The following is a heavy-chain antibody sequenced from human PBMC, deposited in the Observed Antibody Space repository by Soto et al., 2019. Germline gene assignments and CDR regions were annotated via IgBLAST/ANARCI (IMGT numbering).Heavy chain of an antibody. Sequence: QGQLVQSGAEVKNPGSSVKVSFKASGGTFSSYAIGWVRQAPGQGLEWMGGIIPLFGTANYAQKCQGRVTITADESTSTAYMELSSLRSEDTAVYYCAREPRRRGSSWYGIYYYGMDVWGQGTTVTVSS. CDR3: AREPRRRGSSWYGIYYYGMDV. J-gene: IGHJ6*02. D-gene: IGHD6-13*01. V-gene: IGHV1-69*01. CDR1: GGTFSSYA. CDR2: IIPLFGTA.